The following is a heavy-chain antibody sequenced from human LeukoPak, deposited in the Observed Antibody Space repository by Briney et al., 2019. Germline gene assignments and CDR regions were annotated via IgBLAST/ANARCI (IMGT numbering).Heavy chain of an antibody. CDR1: GDSISRDY. CDR3: ARAVKGFRSGPIDY. CDR2: INYSGST. D-gene: IGHD3-3*01. Sequence: SETLSLTCTVSGDSISRDYWNWIRQPPGKGLEWIGYINYSGSTNYNPSLKSRVAISKDTSKNHFSLNLSTVTAADTAVYYCARAVKGFRSGPIDYWGQGTLVTVSS. J-gene: IGHJ4*02. V-gene: IGHV4-59*08.